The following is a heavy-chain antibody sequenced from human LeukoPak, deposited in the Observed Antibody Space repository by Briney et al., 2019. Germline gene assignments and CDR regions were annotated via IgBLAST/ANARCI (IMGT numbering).Heavy chain of an antibody. Sequence: SQTLSLTCTVSGGSISSGDYYWSWIRQPPGKGLEWIGYIYYSGSTYYNPSLKSRVTIPVDTSKNQFSLKLSSVTAADTAVYYCARDPSDYYDSSGYHPSNWGQGTLVTVSS. CDR1: GGSISSGDYY. J-gene: IGHJ4*02. D-gene: IGHD3-22*01. CDR2: IYYSGST. V-gene: IGHV4-30-4*08. CDR3: ARDPSDYYDSSGYHPSN.